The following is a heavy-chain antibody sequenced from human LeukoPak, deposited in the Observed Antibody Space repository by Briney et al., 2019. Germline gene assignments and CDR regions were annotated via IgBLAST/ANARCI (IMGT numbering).Heavy chain of an antibody. CDR3: AGESFDI. Sequence: PGGSLRLSCAASGFTFSSYALDWVRQAPGKGLEWVAVISKDGNSQNYADSVKGRFTISRDNSKNTLYLQMNSLRPEGTAVYYCAGESFDIWGQGTTVTVSS. CDR2: ISKDGNSQ. V-gene: IGHV3-30*04. J-gene: IGHJ3*02. CDR1: GFTFSSYA.